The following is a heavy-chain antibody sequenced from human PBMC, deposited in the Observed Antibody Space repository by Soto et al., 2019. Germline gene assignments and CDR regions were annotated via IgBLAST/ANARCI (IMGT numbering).Heavy chain of an antibody. J-gene: IGHJ4*02. D-gene: IGHD6-19*01. V-gene: IGHV3-30-3*01. Sequence: GGSLRLSCAASGFTFSSYTMHWVRQAPGKGLEWVAVISYDGSNKYYADSVKGRFTISRDNSKSTLYLQMNSLRTEDTAVYYCARDPGWYRNFDYWGQGTLVTVSS. CDR3: ARDPGWYRNFDY. CDR2: ISYDGSNK. CDR1: GFTFSSYT.